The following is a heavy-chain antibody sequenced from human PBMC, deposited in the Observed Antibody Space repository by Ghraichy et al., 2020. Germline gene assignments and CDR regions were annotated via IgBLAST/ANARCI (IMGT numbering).Heavy chain of an antibody. D-gene: IGHD7-27*01. J-gene: IGHJ4*02. CDR3: AKTGDSSGWNYFDH. CDR2: VGGSSGGR. V-gene: IGHV3-23*01. CDR1: GFAFSSYA. Sequence: GGFLRLSCAASGFAFSSYAMNWVRQAPGKGLEWVSVVGGSSGGRYYSDSVKGRFTISRDNSKNTVYLEMNSLRADDTAFYFCAKTGDSSGWNYFDHWGQGTLVTVSS.